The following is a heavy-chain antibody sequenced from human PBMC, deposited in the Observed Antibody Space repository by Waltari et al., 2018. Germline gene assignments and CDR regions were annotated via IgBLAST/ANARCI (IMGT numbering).Heavy chain of an antibody. D-gene: IGHD6-6*01. CDR1: GFTFSSYA. CDR3: ARVREYSSSSGLGAFDI. V-gene: IGHV4-4*07. J-gene: IGHJ3*02. CDR2: IYTSGST. Sequence: VQLLESGGGLVQPGGSLRLSCAASGFTFSSYAMSWVRQAPGKGLEWIGRIYTSGSTNYNPSLKSRVTMSVDTSKNQFSLKLSSVTAADTAVYYCARVREYSSSSGLGAFDIWGQGTMVTVSS.